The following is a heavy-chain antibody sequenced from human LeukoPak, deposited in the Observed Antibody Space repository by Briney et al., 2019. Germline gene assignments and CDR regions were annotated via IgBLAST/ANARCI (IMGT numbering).Heavy chain of an antibody. J-gene: IGHJ4*02. D-gene: IGHD2-2*02. Sequence: PGGSLRLSCAVSGFIFSTYGMHWVRQAPGKGLVWVTFIRYDGSNKYYADSVKGRFTISRDNSKNTLYLQMNSLRVEDTAVYYCAKGGTGYCSSTSCYTFDYWGQGTLVTVSS. CDR2: IRYDGSNK. CDR3: AKGGTGYCSSTSCYTFDY. V-gene: IGHV3-30*02. CDR1: GFIFSTYG.